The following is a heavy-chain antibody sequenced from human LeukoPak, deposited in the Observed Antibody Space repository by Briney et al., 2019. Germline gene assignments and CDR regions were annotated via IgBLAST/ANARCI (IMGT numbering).Heavy chain of an antibody. Sequence: SETLSLTCTVSGGSISSYYWSWIRQPPGKGLEWIGYIYYSGCTNYNPSLKSRVTISVDTSKNQFSLKLSSVTAADTAVYYCARGGPDNWFDPWGQGTLVTVSS. CDR1: GGSISSYY. V-gene: IGHV4-59*01. CDR3: ARGGPDNWFDP. J-gene: IGHJ5*02. CDR2: IYYSGCT.